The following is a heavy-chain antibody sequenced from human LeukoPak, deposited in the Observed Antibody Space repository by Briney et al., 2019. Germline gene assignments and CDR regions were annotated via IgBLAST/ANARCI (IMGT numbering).Heavy chain of an antibody. CDR1: GGSISSSSYC. Sequence: SETLSLTCTVSGGSISSSSYCWGWIRQPPGKGLEWIGSIYYSGSTYYNPSLKSRVTISVDTSKNQFSLKLSSVTAADTAVYYCARRAREGYYFDYWGQGTLVTVSS. D-gene: IGHD6-13*01. J-gene: IGHJ4*02. CDR2: IYYSGST. V-gene: IGHV4-39*01. CDR3: ARRAREGYYFDY.